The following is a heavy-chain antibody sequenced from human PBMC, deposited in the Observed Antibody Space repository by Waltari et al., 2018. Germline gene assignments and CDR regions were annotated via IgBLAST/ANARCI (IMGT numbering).Heavy chain of an antibody. V-gene: IGHV1-69*08. CDR3: ARDSDDFWSLRLYYYYGMDV. Sequence: QVQLVQSGAEVKKPGSSVKVSCKASGGTFSSYAISWVRQAPGQGLEWMGRIIPIFGTANYAQKFQGRVTITADKSTSTAYMELSSLRYEDTAVYYCARDSDDFWSLRLYYYYGMDVWGQGTTVTVSS. CDR2: IIPIFGTA. CDR1: GGTFSSYA. J-gene: IGHJ6*02. D-gene: IGHD3-3*01.